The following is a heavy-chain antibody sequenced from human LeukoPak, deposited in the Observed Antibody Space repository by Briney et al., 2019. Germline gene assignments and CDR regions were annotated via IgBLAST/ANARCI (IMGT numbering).Heavy chain of an antibody. CDR2: INPSSGST. CDR1: GYTFTTYY. J-gene: IGHJ4*02. V-gene: IGHV1-46*01. CDR3: ARVLGAHRYGSIDH. D-gene: IGHD5-18*01. Sequence: ASVKVSCKASGYTFTTYYMHWVRQAPRPGLEWMGIINPSSGSTSYAQKFQGRVTMTRDTSTSTVYMELSSLRSEDTAIYYCARVLGAHRYGSIDHWGQGTLVTVSS.